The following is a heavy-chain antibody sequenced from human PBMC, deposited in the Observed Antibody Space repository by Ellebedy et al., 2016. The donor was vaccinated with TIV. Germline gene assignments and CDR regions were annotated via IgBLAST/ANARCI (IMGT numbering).Heavy chain of an antibody. CDR3: ARDARGVRFLEWPWFDP. V-gene: IGHV1-2*04. D-gene: IGHD3-3*01. Sequence: AASVKVSCKASGYTFTGYYMHWVRQAPGQGLEWMGWINPNSGGTNYAQKFQGWVTMTRDTSISTAYMELSRLRSDDTAVYYCARDARGVRFLEWPWFDPWGQGTLVTVSS. CDR1: GYTFTGYY. J-gene: IGHJ5*02. CDR2: INPNSGGT.